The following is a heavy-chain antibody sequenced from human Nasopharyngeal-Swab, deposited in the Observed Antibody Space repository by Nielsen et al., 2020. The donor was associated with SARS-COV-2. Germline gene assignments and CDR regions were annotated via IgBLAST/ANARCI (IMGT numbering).Heavy chain of an antibody. J-gene: IGHJ6*02. CDR2: IYYSGST. CDR3: ARDYYGMDV. V-gene: IGHV4-59*01. Sequence: WIRQHPGKGLEWIGYIYYSGSTNYNPSLKSRVTISVDTSKNQFSLKLSSVTAADTAVYYCARDYYGMDVWGQGTTVTVSS.